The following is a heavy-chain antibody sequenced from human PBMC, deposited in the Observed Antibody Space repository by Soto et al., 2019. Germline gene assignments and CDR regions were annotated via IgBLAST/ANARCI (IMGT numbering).Heavy chain of an antibody. CDR3: ASFRSFGYDWPDYYYYGMDV. V-gene: IGHV3-21*01. Sequence: EVQLVESGGGLIQPGGSLRLSCAASGFTVSSNYMSWVRQAPGKGLEWVSSISSSSSYIYYADSVKGRFTISRDNAKNSLYLQMNSLRAEDTAVYYCASFRSFGYDWPDYYYYGMDVWGQGTTVTVSS. J-gene: IGHJ6*02. CDR1: GFTVSSNY. D-gene: IGHD5-12*01. CDR2: ISSSSSYI.